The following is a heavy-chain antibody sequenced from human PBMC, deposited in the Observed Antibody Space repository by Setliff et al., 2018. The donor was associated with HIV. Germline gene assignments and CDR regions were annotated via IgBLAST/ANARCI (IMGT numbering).Heavy chain of an antibody. V-gene: IGHV4-59*01. J-gene: IGHJ4*02. CDR2: IYYRGGT. Sequence: SETLSLTCNVSGASISSYYWSWIRQPPGKGLEWIGYIYYRGGTNYNPSLKSRLTISVDAAKNQFSLKLTSVTAADTAVYFCARTDHTSSSDFWGQGTLVTVSS. D-gene: IGHD6-6*01. CDR3: ARTDHTSSSDF. CDR1: GASISSYY.